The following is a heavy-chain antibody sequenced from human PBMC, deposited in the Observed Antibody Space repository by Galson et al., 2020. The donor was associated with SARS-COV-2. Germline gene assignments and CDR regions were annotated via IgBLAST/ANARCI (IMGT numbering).Heavy chain of an antibody. V-gene: IGHV3-7*03. CDR2: IKEDGREK. J-gene: IGHJ6*03. Sequence: GGSLRLSCAASGFSFSSYWMTWVRQAPGKGLEWVANIKEDGREKYYVDSVEGRFSISRDNAKNSLYLQMNSLRAEDRAVYYCARAMIRGTNKDPHYSRNRDVGGKGTTVTSP. D-gene: IGHD3-10*01. CDR1: GFSFSSYW. CDR3: ARAMIRGTNKDPHYSRNRDV.